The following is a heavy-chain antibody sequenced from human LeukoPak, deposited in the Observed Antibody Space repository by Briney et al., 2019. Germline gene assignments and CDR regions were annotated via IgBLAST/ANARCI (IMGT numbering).Heavy chain of an antibody. CDR2: ISSSSSYI. V-gene: IGHV3-21*01. Sequence: PGGSLRLSCAASGFTFSSYSMNWVRQAPGKGLEWVSSISSSSSYIYYADSVKGRFTISRDNAKNSLYLQMNSLRAEDTAVYYCARDGYVRYCSSTSCRGNWFDPWGQGTLVTVSS. CDR3: ARDGYVRYCSSTSCRGNWFDP. D-gene: IGHD2-2*01. CDR1: GFTFSSYS. J-gene: IGHJ5*02.